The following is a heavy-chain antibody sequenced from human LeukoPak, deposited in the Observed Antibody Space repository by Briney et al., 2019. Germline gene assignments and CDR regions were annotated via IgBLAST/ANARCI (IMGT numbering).Heavy chain of an antibody. CDR3: ARGVAGTDYYYMDV. D-gene: IGHD6-19*01. V-gene: IGHV4-59*01. CDR1: GVSISSYY. CDR2: IYYSGST. Sequence: SETLSLTCTVSGVSISSYYWSWIRQPPGKGLEWVGYIYYSGSTNYNPSLKSRVTISVDTSKNQFSLKLSSVTAADTAVYYCARGVAGTDYYYMDVWGKGTTVTVSS. J-gene: IGHJ6*03.